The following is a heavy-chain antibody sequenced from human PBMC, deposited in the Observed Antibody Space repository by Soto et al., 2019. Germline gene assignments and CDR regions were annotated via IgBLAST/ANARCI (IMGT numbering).Heavy chain of an antibody. CDR3: ARLENVVNTSPWQYGMDV. V-gene: IGHV5-51*01. D-gene: IGHD2-21*01. Sequence: PGESLKISCRASGYSFTTYWIGWVRQMPGKGLEWMGIIYPGDFDTRYSPSFQGHVTISADRSISTAYLQWNSLKASDTAMYYCARLENVVNTSPWQYGMDVWGQGTTVTVSS. CDR1: GYSFTTYW. CDR2: IYPGDFDT. J-gene: IGHJ6*02.